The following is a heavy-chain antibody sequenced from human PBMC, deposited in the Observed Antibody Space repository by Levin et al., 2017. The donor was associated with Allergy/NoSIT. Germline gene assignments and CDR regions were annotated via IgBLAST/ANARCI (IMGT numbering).Heavy chain of an antibody. J-gene: IGHJ4*02. Sequence: ETLSLTCAASGFTFSSYTMNWVRQAPGKGLEWVSYISSGGSAIYYADSVKGRFTISRDNANNSLYLQMNSLRAEDTAVYYCARDRRQQLVPYYFDDWGQGTLVTVSS. CDR1: GFTFSSYT. D-gene: IGHD6-13*01. CDR3: ARDRRQQLVPYYFDD. V-gene: IGHV3-48*01. CDR2: ISSGGSAI.